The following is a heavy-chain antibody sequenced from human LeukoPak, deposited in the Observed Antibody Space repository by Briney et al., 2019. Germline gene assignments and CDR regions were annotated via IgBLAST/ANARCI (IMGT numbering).Heavy chain of an antibody. Sequence: GGSLRLSCAASGFTFRDYAMSWVRQAPGKGLQWVSTISGSGSRTYHAGSVKGRFTISRDNSKNTLYLQMNSLRGDDTAVYYCAKSEAFDSSGYATEYFLYWGQGTLVTVSS. CDR1: GFTFRDYA. CDR2: ISGSGSRT. D-gene: IGHD3-22*01. V-gene: IGHV3-23*01. J-gene: IGHJ1*01. CDR3: AKSEAFDSSGYATEYFLY.